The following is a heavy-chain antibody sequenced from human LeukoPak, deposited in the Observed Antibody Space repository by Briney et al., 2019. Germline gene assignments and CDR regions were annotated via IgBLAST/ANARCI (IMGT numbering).Heavy chain of an antibody. J-gene: IGHJ4*02. CDR1: EFAFSTYN. CDR3: TSNFDF. CDR2: IWYDGSNR. V-gene: IGHV3-33*08. Sequence: GGSLRLSCAASEFAFSTYNMNWVRQAPGKGLEWVAVIWYDGSNRYYADSVKGRFTISRDNSKNTLYLQMNSLRAEDTAVYYCTSNFDFWGQGTLVTVSS.